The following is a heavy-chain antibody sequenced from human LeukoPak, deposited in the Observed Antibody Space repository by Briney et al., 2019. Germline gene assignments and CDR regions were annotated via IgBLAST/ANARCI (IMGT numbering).Heavy chain of an antibody. V-gene: IGHV1-46*01. J-gene: IGHJ4*02. CDR1: GGTFSSYA. CDR3: ARDLDHSGNYHTFDY. CDR2: IHPSGGST. D-gene: IGHD1-26*01. Sequence: ASVKVSCKASGGTFSSYAISWVRQAPGQGLEWMGLIHPSGGSTDYAQKFQGRVTMTGDTSTTTVYMELSSLRSEDTGVYYCARDLDHSGNYHTFDYWGQGTLVTVSS.